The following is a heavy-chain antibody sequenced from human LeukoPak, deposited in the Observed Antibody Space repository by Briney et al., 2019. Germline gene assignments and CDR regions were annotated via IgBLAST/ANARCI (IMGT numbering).Heavy chain of an antibody. CDR1: GYKFTAYN. CDR2: VNPDSGDT. V-gene: IGHV1-2*02. CDR3: ARVWAASGWSNWFDP. J-gene: IGHJ5*02. D-gene: IGHD6-19*01. Sequence: ASVKVSCKSSGYKFTAYNIHWIRQAPGQGPEWMGWVNPDSGDTNCTQNYEGRLTLTRDTSVSTVYMELSSLTSGDTAVYYCARVWAASGWSNWFDPWGQGTLVTVSS.